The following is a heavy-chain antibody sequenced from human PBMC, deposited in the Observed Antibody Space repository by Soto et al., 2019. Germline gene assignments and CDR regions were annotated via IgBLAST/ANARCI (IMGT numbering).Heavy chain of an antibody. D-gene: IGHD3-3*01. CDR1: GYTFTSYC. CDR3: ARAPPYYDFWRGIHFDY. J-gene: IGHJ4*02. CDR2: ISSYKGNT. Sequence: ASVKVSCKASGYTFTSYCISWVRQAPGQGLEWMGWISSYKGNTNYAQKLQGRVTMTTDTSTSTAYMELRSLRSDDKAVYYFARAPPYYDFWRGIHFDYWGQGPLVTLSS. V-gene: IGHV1-18*04.